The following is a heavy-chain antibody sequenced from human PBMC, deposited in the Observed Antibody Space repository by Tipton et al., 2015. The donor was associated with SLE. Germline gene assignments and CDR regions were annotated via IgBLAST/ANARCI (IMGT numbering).Heavy chain of an antibody. CDR3: AREEAVADGAFDI. D-gene: IGHD6-19*01. J-gene: IGHJ3*02. V-gene: IGHV4-39*07. CDR1: GGSISSSSYY. CDR2: IYYSGRT. Sequence: TLSLTCTVSGGSISSSSYYWGWMRQPPGKGLEWIGSIYYSGRTNYNPSLKSRVTISVDTSKNQFSLKLTSVTAADAAVYYCAREEAVADGAFDIWGQGTMVTVSS.